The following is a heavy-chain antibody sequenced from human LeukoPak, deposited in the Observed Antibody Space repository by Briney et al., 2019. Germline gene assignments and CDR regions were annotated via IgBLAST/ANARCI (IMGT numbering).Heavy chain of an antibody. CDR2: IYTSGST. V-gene: IGHV4-4*07. CDR3: ARVTSSSSPRGYYYYMDV. Sequence: SETLSLTCTVSGGSISSYYWSWIRQPAGKGLEWIGLIYTSGSTNYNPSLKSRVTMSVDTSKIQFSLKLSSVTAADTAVYYCARVTSSSSPRGYYYYMDVWGKGTTVTVSS. J-gene: IGHJ6*03. D-gene: IGHD6-13*01. CDR1: GGSISSYY.